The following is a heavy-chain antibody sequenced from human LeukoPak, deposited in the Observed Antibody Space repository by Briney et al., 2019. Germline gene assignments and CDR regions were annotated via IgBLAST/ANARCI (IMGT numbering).Heavy chain of an antibody. CDR2: ISYDGNDK. CDR1: RFTFSNYA. D-gene: IGHD5-18*01. J-gene: IGHJ4*02. Sequence: GGSLRLSCAASRFTFSNYAMHWVPQAPGKGLEWVAIISYDGNDKYYTDSVKGRFTISRDKSKNTLYLQMNSLRAEDTAVYYCARDRDTAMGLWGQGTLVTVSS. V-gene: IGHV3-30-3*01. CDR3: ARDRDTAMGL.